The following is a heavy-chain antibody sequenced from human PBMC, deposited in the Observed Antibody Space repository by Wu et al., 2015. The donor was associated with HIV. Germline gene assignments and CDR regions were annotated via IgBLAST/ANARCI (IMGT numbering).Heavy chain of an antibody. Sequence: QVQLVQSGAEVKKPGSSVKVSCKASGGTFSSYAISWVRQAPGQGLEWMGGIIPIFGTANYAQKFQGRVTITTDESTSTAYMELSSLRSEDTAVYYCATPREYVDTAMVTSYYYYYGMDVWGQGP. J-gene: IGHJ6*02. V-gene: IGHV1-69*05. CDR3: ATPREYVDTAMVTSYYYYYGMDV. D-gene: IGHD5-18*01. CDR2: IIPIFGTA. CDR1: GGTFSSYA.